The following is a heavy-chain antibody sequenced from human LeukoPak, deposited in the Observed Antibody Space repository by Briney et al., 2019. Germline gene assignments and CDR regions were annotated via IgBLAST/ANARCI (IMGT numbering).Heavy chain of an antibody. V-gene: IGHV3-74*01. CDR3: ARDGPMVRGVVGSALDI. J-gene: IGHJ3*02. CDR2: INSEGSST. CDR1: GFTFSSYW. D-gene: IGHD3-10*01. Sequence: PGGSLTLSCAASGFTFSSYWMHWVRQVPGKGLAWVSRINSEGSSTSYADSVKGRFTISRDKAGNTLYLQMNRLRAEDTAVYYCARDGPMVRGVVGSALDIWGQGTMVTVSS.